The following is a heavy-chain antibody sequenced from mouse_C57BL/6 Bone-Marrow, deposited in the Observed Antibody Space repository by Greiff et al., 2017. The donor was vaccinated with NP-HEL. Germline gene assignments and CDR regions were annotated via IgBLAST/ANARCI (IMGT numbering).Heavy chain of an antibody. CDR1: GFSLSTFGMG. CDR2: IWWDDAK. V-gene: IGHV8-8*01. D-gene: IGHD1-1*01. J-gene: IGHJ4*01. CDR3: ARIDYGSSYNNAMDY. Sequence: QVQLKESGPGILQPSQTLSLTCSFSGFSLSTFGMGVGWIRQPSGKGLEWLAHIWWDDAKYYNPALKSRLTISQDTSKNQVFLKVANVDTADTATYYAARIDYGSSYNNAMDYWGQGTSVTVSS.